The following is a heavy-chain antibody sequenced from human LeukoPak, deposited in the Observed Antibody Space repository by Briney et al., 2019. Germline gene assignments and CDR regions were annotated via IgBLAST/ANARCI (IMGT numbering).Heavy chain of an antibody. CDR2: INPNSGGT. V-gene: IGHV1-2*02. Sequence: ASVKVCCKASGYTFIAYYMHWMRHAPGQGLEWMGWINPNSGGTNYAQKFQGRVTMTRDTSISTAYMDLSRLRSDDTAVYYCARGMGVLVPAATWFDPWGQGTLVTVSS. CDR1: GYTFIAYY. J-gene: IGHJ5*02. D-gene: IGHD2-2*01. CDR3: ARGMGVLVPAATWFDP.